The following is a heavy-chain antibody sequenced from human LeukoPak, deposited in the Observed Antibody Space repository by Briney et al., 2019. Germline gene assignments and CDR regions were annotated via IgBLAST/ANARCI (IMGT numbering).Heavy chain of an antibody. J-gene: IGHJ4*02. V-gene: IGHV3-53*01. Sequence: GGSQRLSCAASGFTVSSDCMSWGRQAPGKGLEWVSVIYSGGSTYYADSVKGRFTISRDNSKNTLYLQMNSLRAEDTAVYYCARFHRSSWAAYWGQGTLVTVSS. CDR1: GFTVSSDC. D-gene: IGHD6-13*01. CDR3: ARFHRSSWAAY. CDR2: IYSGGST.